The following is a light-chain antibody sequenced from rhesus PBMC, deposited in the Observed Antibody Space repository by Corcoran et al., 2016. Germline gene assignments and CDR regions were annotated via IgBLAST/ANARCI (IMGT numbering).Light chain of an antibody. V-gene: IGKV1-25*01. CDR2: EAS. CDR1: QGITND. J-gene: IGKJ3*01. CDR3: QHYYSTPFT. Sequence: DIQMTQSPSSLSASVGDRVTITCRASQGITNDLAWYQQKPGETPKLLIYEASSFQSGIPSRFSGSGSGKDFTLTISSLQSEDFATYYCQHYYSTPFTFGPGTKLDIK.